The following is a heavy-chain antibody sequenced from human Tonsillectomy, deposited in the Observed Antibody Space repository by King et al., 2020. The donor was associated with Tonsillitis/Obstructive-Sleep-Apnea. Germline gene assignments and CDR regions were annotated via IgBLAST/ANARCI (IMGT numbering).Heavy chain of an antibody. CDR1: GFTFSDHY. J-gene: IGHJ4*02. D-gene: IGHD3-22*01. Sequence: VQLVESGGGLVQPGGSLRLTCAASGFTFSDHYMDWVRQAPGKGLEWVGRSRNKANSYTTEYAASVKGRFTISRDDSKNSLYLQMNSLKTEDTAVYYCASHSSDYYRKSKSTGLDYWGQGTLVTVSS. CDR2: SRNKANSYTT. V-gene: IGHV3-72*01. CDR3: ASHSSDYYRKSKSTGLDY.